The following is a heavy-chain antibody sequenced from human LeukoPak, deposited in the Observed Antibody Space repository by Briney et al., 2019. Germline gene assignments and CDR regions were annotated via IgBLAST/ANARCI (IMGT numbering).Heavy chain of an antibody. CDR1: GGSFSGYY. V-gene: IGHV4-34*01. D-gene: IGHD6-13*01. J-gene: IGHJ2*01. CDR3: ARGSEQQLVVKNGWYFDL. Sequence: PSETLSLTCAVYGGSFSGYYWSWIRQPPGKGLEWIGEINHSGSTYYNPSLKSRVTMSVDTSKNQFSLKLSSVTAADTAVYYCARGSEQQLVVKNGWYFDLWGRGTLVTVSS. CDR2: INHSGST.